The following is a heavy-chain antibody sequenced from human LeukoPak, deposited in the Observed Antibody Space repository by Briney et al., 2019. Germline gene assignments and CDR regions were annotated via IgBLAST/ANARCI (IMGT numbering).Heavy chain of an antibody. CDR1: GFTFSSYS. Sequence: GGALRLSCAASGFTFSSYSMNWVGQASGKGLEWVSSISISSSYIYYADSVKGRFTISRNHAKNSLYLQMNRLRAEDTDVYYCARETIVATISGGFDYWGQGTLVTVSS. CDR2: ISISSSYI. D-gene: IGHD5-12*01. CDR3: ARETIVATISGGFDY. V-gene: IGHV3-21*01. J-gene: IGHJ4*02.